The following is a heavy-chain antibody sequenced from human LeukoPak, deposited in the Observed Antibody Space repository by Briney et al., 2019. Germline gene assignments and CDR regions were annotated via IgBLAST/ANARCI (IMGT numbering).Heavy chain of an antibody. J-gene: IGHJ4*02. V-gene: IGHV1-2*02. CDR2: INPNSGGT. CDR3: ARGSLDY. Sequence: ASVEVSCKASGYTFTDYYMHWVRQAPGQGLESVGWINPNSGGTIYAQKFQGRVTMTRDASISTAYMEVTRLRSDDTAVYYCARGSLDYWGQGTLVTVSS. CDR1: GYTFTDYY.